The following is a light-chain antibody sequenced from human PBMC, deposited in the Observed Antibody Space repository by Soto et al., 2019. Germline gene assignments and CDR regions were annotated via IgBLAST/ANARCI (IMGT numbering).Light chain of an antibody. V-gene: IGKV1-12*02. CDR1: QRITNW. CDR3: QQANSFPYT. Sequence: DIQMTQSPSSVSASVGDRVTITCRASQRITNWLAWYQQTPGKAPKLLIYAASSLQSRVPSRFSGSGSGTEFTLTISSLQPEDFATYYCQQANSFPYTFGPGTKLEIK. CDR2: AAS. J-gene: IGKJ2*01.